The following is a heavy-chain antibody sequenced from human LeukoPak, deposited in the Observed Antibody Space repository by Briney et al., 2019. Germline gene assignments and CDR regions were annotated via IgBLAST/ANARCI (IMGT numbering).Heavy chain of an antibody. CDR1: GGSISSNY. CDR3: ARDLCSSTSCYPWSYYYYYGMDV. CDR2: IYYNGNT. J-gene: IGHJ6*02. D-gene: IGHD2-2*01. V-gene: IGHV4-59*12. Sequence: SGTLSLTCTVSGGSISSNYWSWIRQPPGKGLEWIGYIYYNGNTNYNPSLKSRVTTSVDKSKNQFSLKLSSVTAADTAVYYCARDLCSSTSCYPWSYYYYYGMDVWGQGTTVTVSS.